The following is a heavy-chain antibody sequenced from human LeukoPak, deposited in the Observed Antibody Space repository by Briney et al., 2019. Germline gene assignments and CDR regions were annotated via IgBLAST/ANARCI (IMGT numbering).Heavy chain of an antibody. J-gene: IGHJ4*02. V-gene: IGHV4-39*07. CDR2: IYYSGST. CDR1: GGSISSSSYY. Sequence: PSETLSLTCTVSGGSISSSSYYWGWIRQPPGKGLEWIGSIYYSGSTYYNPSLKSRVTISVDTSKNQFSLKLSSVTAADTAVYYCARGLGTRGVDYWGQGTLVTVSS. D-gene: IGHD6-13*01. CDR3: ARGLGTRGVDY.